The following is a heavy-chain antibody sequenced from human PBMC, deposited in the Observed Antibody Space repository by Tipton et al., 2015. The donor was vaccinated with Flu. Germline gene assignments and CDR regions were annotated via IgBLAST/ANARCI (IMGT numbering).Heavy chain of an antibody. CDR3: ARGKGDFDY. J-gene: IGHJ4*02. CDR1: GGSISSSSYY. CDR2: IYYSGST. V-gene: IGHV4-39*07. Sequence: TLSLTCTVSGGSISSSSYYWGWIRQPPGKGLEWIGSIYYSGSTYYNPSLKSRVTISVDTSKNQFSLKLSSVTAADTAVYYCARGKGDFDYWGPGTLVTVSS.